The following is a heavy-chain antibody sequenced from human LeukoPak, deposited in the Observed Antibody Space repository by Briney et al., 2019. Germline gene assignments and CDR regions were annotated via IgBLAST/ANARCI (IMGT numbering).Heavy chain of an antibody. CDR2: IYYSGIT. CDR3: ASWGYYGMDV. CDR1: GGSISSGGYY. J-gene: IGHJ6*02. Sequence: SETLSLTCTVSGGSISSGGYYWSWIRQHPGKGLEWIGCIYYSGITHYNPSLKSRVSTSVDRSKNQFSLKLSSVTAADTAVYYCASWGYYGMDVWGQGTTVTVSS. D-gene: IGHD3-16*01. V-gene: IGHV4-31*03.